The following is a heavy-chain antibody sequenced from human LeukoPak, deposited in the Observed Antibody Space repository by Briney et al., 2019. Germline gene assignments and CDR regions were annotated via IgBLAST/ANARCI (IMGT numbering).Heavy chain of an antibody. D-gene: IGHD5-12*01. CDR1: GFTFSSYS. Sequence: GGSLRLSCAASGFTFSSYSLNWVRQAPGKGLEWVSSISTSSSYIYYAESVKGRFTISRDNAKRSVYLQMNSLRAEDTAVYYCASDSGYGRSPLYFDYWGQGTLVSVSS. J-gene: IGHJ4*02. CDR3: ASDSGYGRSPLYFDY. CDR2: ISTSSSYI. V-gene: IGHV3-21*01.